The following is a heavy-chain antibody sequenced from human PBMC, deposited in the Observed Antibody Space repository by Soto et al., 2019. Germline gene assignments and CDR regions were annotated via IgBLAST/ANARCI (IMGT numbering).Heavy chain of an antibody. CDR3: AKWGLYTSSWYEGY. Sequence: EVQLLESGGALVQPGGSLRLSCAASGFTFSSYAMSWVRQAPGKGLEWVSSISASGDSTHNADSVKGRFAISRDNSKNTMDLQLNSLTADDTAVYYCAKWGLYTSSWYEGYCVQGTLVTVSS. V-gene: IGHV3-23*01. CDR1: GFTFSSYA. D-gene: IGHD6-13*01. CDR2: ISASGDST. J-gene: IGHJ4*02.